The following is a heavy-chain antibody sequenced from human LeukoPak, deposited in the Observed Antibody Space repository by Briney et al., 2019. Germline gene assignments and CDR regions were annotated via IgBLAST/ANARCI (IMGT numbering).Heavy chain of an antibody. CDR2: ISYDGSNK. D-gene: IGHD6-13*01. J-gene: IGHJ4*02. V-gene: IGHV3-30*04. CDR1: GFTFSSYA. CDR3: ARSSSSWSYFDY. Sequence: GGPLRLSCAASGFTFSSYAMHWVRQAPGKGLEWVAVISYDGSNKYYADSVKGRFTISRDNSKNTLYLQMNSLRAEDTAVYYCARSSSSWSYFDYWGQGTLVTVSS.